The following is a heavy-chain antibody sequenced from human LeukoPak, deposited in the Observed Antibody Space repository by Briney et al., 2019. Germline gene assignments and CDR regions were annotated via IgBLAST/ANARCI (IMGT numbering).Heavy chain of an antibody. Sequence: SETLSLTCTVSGGSISSGSYYWSWLRQPAGKGLEWIGRIYTSGSTNYNPSLKSRVTISVDTSKNQFSLKLSSVTAADTAVYYCARERYWGQGTLVTVSS. J-gene: IGHJ4*02. V-gene: IGHV4-61*02. CDR3: ARERY. CDR2: IYTSGST. CDR1: GGSISSGSYY.